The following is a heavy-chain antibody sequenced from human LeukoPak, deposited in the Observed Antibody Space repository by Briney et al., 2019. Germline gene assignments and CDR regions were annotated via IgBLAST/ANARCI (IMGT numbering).Heavy chain of an antibody. CDR3: ARDNYSGGGY. CDR2: IKQDGSEK. V-gene: IGHV3-7*04. J-gene: IGHJ4*02. D-gene: IGHD2-21*01. CDR1: GSTFSSYW. Sequence: GGSLRLSCAASGSTFSSYWMNRVRQAPGKGLEWVANIKQDGSEKYYVDSVKGRFTISRDNAKNSLYLQMNSLRAEDTAVYYCARDNYSGGGYWGQGTLVTVSS.